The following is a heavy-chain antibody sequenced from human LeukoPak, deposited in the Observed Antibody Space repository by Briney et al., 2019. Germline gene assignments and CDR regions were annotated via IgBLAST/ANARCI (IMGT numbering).Heavy chain of an antibody. D-gene: IGHD3-22*01. Sequence: PSETLSLTCAVYGGSFSGYYWSWIRQPPGKGLEWIGEINHSGSTNYNPSLKSRVTISVDTSKNQFSLKLSSVTAADTAVYYCARYPLTYYYDSSGYTDAFDIWGQGTMVTVSS. V-gene: IGHV4-34*01. CDR1: GGSFSGYY. CDR2: INHSGST. CDR3: ARYPLTYYYDSSGYTDAFDI. J-gene: IGHJ3*02.